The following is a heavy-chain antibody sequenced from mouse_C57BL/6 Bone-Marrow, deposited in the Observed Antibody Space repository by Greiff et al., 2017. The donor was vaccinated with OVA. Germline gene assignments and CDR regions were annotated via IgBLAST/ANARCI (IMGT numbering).Heavy chain of an antibody. Sequence: EVKVVESGGDLVKPGGSLKLSCAASGFTFSSYGMSWVRQTPDKRLEWVATISSGGSYTYYPDSVKGRFTISRDNAKNTLYLQMSSLKSEDTAMYYCARHKGYYGSSPAWFAYWGQGTLVTVSA. CDR3: ARHKGYYGSSPAWFAY. CDR1: GFTFSSYG. CDR2: ISSGGSYT. D-gene: IGHD1-1*01. J-gene: IGHJ3*01. V-gene: IGHV5-6*01.